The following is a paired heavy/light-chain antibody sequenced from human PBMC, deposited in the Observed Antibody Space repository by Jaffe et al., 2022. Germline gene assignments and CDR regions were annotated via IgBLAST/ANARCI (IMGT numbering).Light chain of an antibody. CDR3: QQYGSSYT. Sequence: EIVLTQSPGTLSLSPGERANLSCRASQSVSSSYLAWYQQKPGQAPRLLIYAASRRATGIPDRFSGSGSGTDFTLTISRLEPEDFAVYYCQQYGSSYTFGGGTKVEIK. CDR2: AAS. J-gene: IGKJ4*01. V-gene: IGKV3-20*01. CDR1: QSVSSSY.
Heavy chain of an antibody. CDR3: ARVRTDLPIGFDP. CDR1: GYSISSGYS. J-gene: IGHJ5*02. V-gene: IGHV4-38-2*01. D-gene: IGHD2-15*01. Sequence: QVQLQESGPGLVKPSETLSLTCAVSGYSISSGYSWGWIRQPPGKGLEWIGYIYHTGSTYYNPSLKSRVTISVDTSKNQFSLELRSVTAADTAVYYCARVRTDLPIGFDPWGQGTLVTVSS. CDR2: IYHTGST.